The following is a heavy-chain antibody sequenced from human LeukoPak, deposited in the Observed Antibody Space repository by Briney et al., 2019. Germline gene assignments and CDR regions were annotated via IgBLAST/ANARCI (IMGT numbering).Heavy chain of an antibody. Sequence: GGSLRLSCAASGFTFSSYGMHWVRQAPGKGLEWVAVISYDGSNKYYADSLKGRFTISRDNAKNTLYLQMNSLRAEDTAVYYCARTQYYDILTGLDYWGQGTLVTVSS. CDR3: ARTQYYDILTGLDY. J-gene: IGHJ4*02. CDR2: ISYDGSNK. D-gene: IGHD3-9*01. CDR1: GFTFSSYG. V-gene: IGHV3-30*03.